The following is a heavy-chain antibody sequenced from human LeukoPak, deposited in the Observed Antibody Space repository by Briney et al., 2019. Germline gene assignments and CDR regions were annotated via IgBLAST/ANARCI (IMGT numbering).Heavy chain of an antibody. CDR3: ARVYGSGSPGNLYYYYYYMDV. CDR1: GGTFSSYA. D-gene: IGHD3-10*01. Sequence: PGASVKVSCKASGGTFSSYAISWVRQAPGQGLEWMGGIIPIFGTANYAQKFQGRVTMTRNTSISTAYMELSSLRSEDTAVYYCARVYGSGSPGNLYYYYYYMDVWGKGTTVTISS. V-gene: IGHV1-69*05. J-gene: IGHJ6*03. CDR2: IIPIFGTA.